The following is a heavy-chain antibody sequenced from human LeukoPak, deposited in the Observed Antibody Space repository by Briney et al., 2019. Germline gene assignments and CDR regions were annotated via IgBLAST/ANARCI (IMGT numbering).Heavy chain of an antibody. CDR2: FSGCGGGT. V-gene: IGHV3-23*01. Sequence: GGSLRLSCAASGFTFSSYAMSWVRRAPGKGLEGVLAFSGCGGGTYHADCVKGRFTISRDDSKNTLYLQMNSLRAEDTAVYYCARMLGGGYTGLFDCWGQGTQVSVSS. CDR1: GFTFSSYA. D-gene: IGHD3-10*02. CDR3: ARMLGGGYTGLFDC. J-gene: IGHJ4*02.